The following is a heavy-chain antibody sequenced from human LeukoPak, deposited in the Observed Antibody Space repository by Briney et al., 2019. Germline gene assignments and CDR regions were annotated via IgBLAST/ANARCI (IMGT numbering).Heavy chain of an antibody. CDR2: ISSCSSTI. D-gene: IGHD6-13*01. J-gene: IGHJ4*02. V-gene: IGHV3-48*01. Sequence: GSLRLSCAASGFTFSSYSMNWVRPAPGKGLEWVSYISSCSSTIYYADSVKGRFTISRDNAKNSLYLQMNSLRAEDTAVYYCARDLSSSWYFDYWGQGTLVTVSS. CDR3: ARDLSSSWYFDY. CDR1: GFTFSSYS.